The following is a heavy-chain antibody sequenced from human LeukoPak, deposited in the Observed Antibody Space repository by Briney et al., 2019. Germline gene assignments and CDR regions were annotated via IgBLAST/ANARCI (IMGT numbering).Heavy chain of an antibody. J-gene: IGHJ3*02. D-gene: IGHD2-2*01. V-gene: IGHV4-39*07. CDR1: GGSISSSSYY. CDR2: IYYSGST. CDR3: AREGCSSTSCYRAFDI. Sequence: SETLSLTCTVSGGSISSSSYYWGWIRQPPGKGLEWIGSIYYSGSTNYNPSLKSRVTISVDTSKNQFSLKLSSVTAADTAVYYCAREGCSSTSCYRAFDIWGQGTMVTVSS.